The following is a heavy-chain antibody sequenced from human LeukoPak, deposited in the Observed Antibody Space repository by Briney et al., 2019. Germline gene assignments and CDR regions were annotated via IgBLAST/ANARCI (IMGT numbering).Heavy chain of an antibody. J-gene: IGHJ5*02. Sequence: PSETLSLTCNVSGYSISSGYYWAWTRQSPGKGLEWIGSIYHSGSTNYNPSLKSRVTISVDTSKNQFSLKLSSVTAADTAVYYCARATLIGRITMVRGVKGWFDPWGQGTLVTVSS. CDR1: GYSISSGYY. CDR2: IYHSGST. V-gene: IGHV4-38-2*02. D-gene: IGHD3-10*01. CDR3: ARATLIGRITMVRGVKGWFDP.